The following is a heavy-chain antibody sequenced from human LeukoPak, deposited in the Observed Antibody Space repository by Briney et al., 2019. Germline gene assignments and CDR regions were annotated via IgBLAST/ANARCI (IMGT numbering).Heavy chain of an antibody. Sequence: SGTLSLTCAVSGGSISSGGYSWSWIRQPPGKGLEWIGYIYHSGSTYYNPSLKSRVTISVDRSKNQFSLKLSSVTAADTAVYYCARGQGTYFDYWGQGTLVTVSS. CDR2: IYHSGST. V-gene: IGHV4-30-2*01. J-gene: IGHJ4*02. CDR3: ARGQGTYFDY. D-gene: IGHD1-1*01. CDR1: GGSISSGGYS.